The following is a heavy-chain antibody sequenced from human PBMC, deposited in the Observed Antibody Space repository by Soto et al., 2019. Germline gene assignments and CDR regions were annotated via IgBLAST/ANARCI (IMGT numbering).Heavy chain of an antibody. CDR1: GFTFSSYA. CDR2: ISGSGGST. V-gene: IGHV3-23*01. D-gene: IGHD3-22*01. Sequence: EVQLLESGGGLVQPGGSLRLSCAASGFTFSSYAMSWVRQAPGKGLEWVSAISGSGGSTYYADSVKGRFTISRDNSKNTLYLQMNSLRAEDTAVYYCAKSQSYDSSGYDGMDVWGQGTTVTVSS. J-gene: IGHJ6*02. CDR3: AKSQSYDSSGYDGMDV.